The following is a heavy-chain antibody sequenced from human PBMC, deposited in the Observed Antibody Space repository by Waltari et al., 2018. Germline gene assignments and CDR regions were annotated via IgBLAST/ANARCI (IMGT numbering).Heavy chain of an antibody. CDR1: GDSMNNYY. V-gene: IGHV4-4*07. CDR2: IYSTWST. CDR3: ARNYYYDY. Sequence: QVQLLESGPGLVRPSETLSLTCTVAGDSMNNYYWHWIRQSAGKGLEWIGRIYSTWSTNYNPSLKSRVTMSIDTSENQFSLKLTSVTAADTAVYFCARNYYYDYWGQGILVTVSS. J-gene: IGHJ4*02.